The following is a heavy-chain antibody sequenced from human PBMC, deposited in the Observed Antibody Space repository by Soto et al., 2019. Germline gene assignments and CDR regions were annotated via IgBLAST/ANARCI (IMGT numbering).Heavy chain of an antibody. D-gene: IGHD3-10*01. J-gene: IGHJ4*02. CDR2: ISGSGGTT. Sequence: EVQLLESGGGLVQPGGSLRLSCAASGFTFSTYAMSWVRQAPGKGLEWVSAISGSGGTTYYADSVKGRFTISRDNSKNTRYLQMNSLRVEDTAVYYCAKRPMVRGVNFDYWGQGTLVTVSS. CDR3: AKRPMVRGVNFDY. CDR1: GFTFSTYA. V-gene: IGHV3-23*01.